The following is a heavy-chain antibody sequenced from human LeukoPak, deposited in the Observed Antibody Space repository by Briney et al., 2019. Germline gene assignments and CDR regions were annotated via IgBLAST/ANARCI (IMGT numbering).Heavy chain of an antibody. Sequence: SETLSLTCTVSGGSISSSSYYWGWIRQPPGKGLEWIGSIYYSGSTYYNPSLKSRVTISVDTSKNQFSLKLSSVTAADTAVYYCARHPVRDYYDSSGYYLRHNWFDPWGQGTLVTVSS. CDR2: IYYSGST. CDR1: GGSISSSSYY. V-gene: IGHV4-39*01. J-gene: IGHJ5*02. D-gene: IGHD3-22*01. CDR3: ARHPVRDYYDSSGYYLRHNWFDP.